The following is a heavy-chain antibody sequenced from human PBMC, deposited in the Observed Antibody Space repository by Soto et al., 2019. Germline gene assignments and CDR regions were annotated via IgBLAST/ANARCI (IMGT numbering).Heavy chain of an antibody. CDR3: ARLPGVRGVFDGFNV. V-gene: IGHV5-51*01. Sequence: GESLKISCKGSGYSFAGYWIGWVRQMPGKGLDWMGVIYPGDSDTRYSPSFHGQVTISADKSISTAYLQWSSLKASDTAMYFCARLPGVRGVFDGFNVWGQGTIVTVPS. CDR1: GYSFAGYW. D-gene: IGHD3-10*01. J-gene: IGHJ3*01. CDR2: IYPGDSDT.